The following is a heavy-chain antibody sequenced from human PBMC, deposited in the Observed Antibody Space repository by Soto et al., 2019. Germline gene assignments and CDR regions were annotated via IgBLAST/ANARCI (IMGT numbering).Heavy chain of an antibody. CDR1: VGSITNFY. V-gene: IGHV4-59*01. J-gene: IGHJ4*02. CDR2: IYYSGST. CDR3: AILSN. Sequence: SETLSLTCTVSVGSITNFYWSWIRQPPGKGLEWIGYIYYSGSTNYNPALKSRVTISVDTSKNQFSLKLSSVTAADTAVYYCAILSNWGQGTLVTVSS. D-gene: IGHD6-6*01.